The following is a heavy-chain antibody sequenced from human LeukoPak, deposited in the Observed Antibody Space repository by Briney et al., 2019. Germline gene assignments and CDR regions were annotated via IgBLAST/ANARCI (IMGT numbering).Heavy chain of an antibody. V-gene: IGHV4-59*01. CDR1: GGYISTYY. Sequence: PSETLSLTCTVSGGYISTYYWSWIRLPPGKGLEWIGYIYYSGTTTYNPPLRSRVTMSVDTSKNQFSLKLRSVTAADTAVYYCARGGRWEHFDYWGQGTLVTVSS. CDR2: IYYSGTT. D-gene: IGHD1-1*01. CDR3: ARGGRWEHFDY. J-gene: IGHJ4*02.